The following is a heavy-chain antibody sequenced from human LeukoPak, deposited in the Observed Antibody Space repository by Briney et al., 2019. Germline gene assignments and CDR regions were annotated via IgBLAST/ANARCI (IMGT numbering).Heavy chain of an antibody. D-gene: IGHD3-22*01. J-gene: IGHJ4*02. CDR2: IKSKTDGGTT. CDR3: TTDDSSGYYFGY. CDR1: GFTFGDFW. V-gene: IGHV3-15*01. Sequence: GGSLRLSCAASGFTFGDFWMSWVRQAPGKGLEWVGRIKSKTDGGTTDYAAPVKGRFTISRDDSKNTLYLQMNSLKTEDTAVYYCTTDDSSGYYFGYWGQGTLVTVSS.